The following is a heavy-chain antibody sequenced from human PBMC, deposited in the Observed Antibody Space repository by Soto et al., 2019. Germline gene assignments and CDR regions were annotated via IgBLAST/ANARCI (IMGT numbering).Heavy chain of an antibody. CDR2: ISWNSVTI. D-gene: IGHD1-26*01. CDR1: GFNFDDHA. Sequence: EVHLVESGGGLAQPGWSRRLSCAASGFNFDDHAMHWVRQTPGKGLGWVSGISWNSVTINYADSIKGRFTISRDNAKRTLYLQMNNLRPADTAMYFCVRSSGSQPRAGWFDPWGQGTLVTVS. CDR3: VRSSGSQPRAGWFDP. J-gene: IGHJ5*02. V-gene: IGHV3-9*01.